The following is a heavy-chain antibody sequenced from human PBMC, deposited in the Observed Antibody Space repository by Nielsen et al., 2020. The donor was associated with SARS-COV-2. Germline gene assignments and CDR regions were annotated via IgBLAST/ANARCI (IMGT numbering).Heavy chain of an antibody. V-gene: IGHV4-30-2*01. CDR3: VRAPATIFGVLIRLES. Sequence: SETLSLTCTVSGESLSSGSYSWTWIRQPRGKALEWIAYVYVDGGTNYNPSLKSRVTTSLDTSLNQFSLTMNFVTAADTAVYYCVRAPATIFGVLIRLESWGPGTLVTVSS. CDR1: GESLSSGSYS. CDR2: VYVDGGT. J-gene: IGHJ4*02. D-gene: IGHD3-3*01.